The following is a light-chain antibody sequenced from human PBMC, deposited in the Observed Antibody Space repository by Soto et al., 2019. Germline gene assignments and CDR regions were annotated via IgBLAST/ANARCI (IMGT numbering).Light chain of an antibody. Sequence: EIVLTQSPATLSLSPGERATLSCRASQSVSSYLAWYQQKPGQAPRLLIYDASNRATGIPARFSGSGSGTDFTLTISSLEPEDFAVYYCQQSSTWYTFGQGTKLEIK. CDR1: QSVSSY. V-gene: IGKV3-11*01. CDR2: DAS. CDR3: QQSSTWYT. J-gene: IGKJ2*01.